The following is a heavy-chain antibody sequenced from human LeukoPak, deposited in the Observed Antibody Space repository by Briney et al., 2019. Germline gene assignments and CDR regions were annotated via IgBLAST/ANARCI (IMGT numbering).Heavy chain of an antibody. CDR3: ATYQGPTIGLWGFDY. J-gene: IGHJ4*02. D-gene: IGHD3-16*01. V-gene: IGHV3-23*01. CDR2: ISGSDSST. CDR1: GFTFSSSA. Sequence: QAGGSLRLSCAASGFTFSSSAMSWVRQAPGKGLEWVSTISGSDSSTYYADSVKGRFTISRDNSKNTLYLQMNSLRAEDTAVYYCATYQGPTIGLWGFDYWGQGTLVTVSS.